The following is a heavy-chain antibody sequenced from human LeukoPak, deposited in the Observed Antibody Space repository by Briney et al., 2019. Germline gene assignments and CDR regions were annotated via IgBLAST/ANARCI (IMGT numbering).Heavy chain of an antibody. Sequence: GGSLRLSCAASGFTFSSYSMNWVRQAPGKGLEWVSSISSSSSYIYYADSVKGRFTISRDNAKNSLYLQMNSLRAEDTAVYYCARDFFSTYYDILTGWVYYFDYWGQGTLVTVSS. V-gene: IGHV3-21*01. CDR1: GFTFSSYS. D-gene: IGHD3-9*01. J-gene: IGHJ4*02. CDR2: ISSSSSYI. CDR3: ARDFFSTYYDILTGWVYYFDY.